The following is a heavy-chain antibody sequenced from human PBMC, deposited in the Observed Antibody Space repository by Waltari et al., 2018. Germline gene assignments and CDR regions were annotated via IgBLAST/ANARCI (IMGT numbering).Heavy chain of an antibody. CDR3: ARQGYCGGDCYSDT. D-gene: IGHD2-21*01. V-gene: IGHV4-39*01. CDR1: GDSLTSDIYY. CDR2: ISYRGAT. J-gene: IGHJ5*02. Sequence: QLQLQESGPGLVTPSETLSLTCTVSGDSLTSDIYYWGWIHQPPGKGMEGIATISYRGATYYSPSLKSRVTISIDTSKNQFSLKVTSVTAADTAVYYCARQGYCGGDCYSDTWGQGTLVTVSP.